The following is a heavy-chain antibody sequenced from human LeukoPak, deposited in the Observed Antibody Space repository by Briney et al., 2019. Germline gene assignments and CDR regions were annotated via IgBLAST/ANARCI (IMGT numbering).Heavy chain of an antibody. CDR1: GFAFDNYA. CDR2: ITWDSGAI. J-gene: IGHJ6*04. D-gene: IGHD3-10*02. Sequence: GGSLRLSCAASGFAFDNYAMHWLRQVPGKGLEWVSGITWDSGAIGYADPVKGRFTISRDNAKNSLYLQMNSLRAEDTAVYYCAELGITMIGGVWGKGTTVTISS. V-gene: IGHV3-9*01. CDR3: AELGITMIGGV.